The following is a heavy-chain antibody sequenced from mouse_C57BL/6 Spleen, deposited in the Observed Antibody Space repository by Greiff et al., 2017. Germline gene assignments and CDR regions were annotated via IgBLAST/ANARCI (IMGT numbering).Heavy chain of an antibody. CDR1: GYTFTSYT. V-gene: IGHV1-4*01. D-gene: IGHD2-4*01. CDR2: ITPSSGYT. Sequence: QVQLQQSGAELARPGASVKMSCTASGYTFTSYTMHWVHQRPGQGLEWIGYITPSSGYTKYNQKFKDQSTLTADKSSSTAYMQLSSLTSEDSAVYYCARGDYDYDSSFFDDWGQGTTLTVSS. J-gene: IGHJ2*01. CDR3: ARGDYDYDSSFFDD.